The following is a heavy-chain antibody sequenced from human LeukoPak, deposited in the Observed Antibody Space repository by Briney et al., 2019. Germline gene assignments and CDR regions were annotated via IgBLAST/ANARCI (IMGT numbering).Heavy chain of an antibody. CDR2: ISGSGGST. Sequence: GGSLRLSCAASGFTFSSYAMSWVRQAPGKGLEWVSAISGSGGSTYYADSVKGRFTISRDNSKNTLYLQINSLRAEDTAVYYCAKTPDVDIVATFTDYWGQGTLVTVSS. V-gene: IGHV3-23*01. J-gene: IGHJ4*02. D-gene: IGHD5-12*01. CDR3: AKTPDVDIVATFTDY. CDR1: GFTFSSYA.